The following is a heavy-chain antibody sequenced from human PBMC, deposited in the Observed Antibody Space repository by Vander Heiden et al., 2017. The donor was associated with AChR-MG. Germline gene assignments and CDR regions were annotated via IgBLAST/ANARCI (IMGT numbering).Heavy chain of an antibody. CDR2: IYPGDSDT. CDR1: GYSFTSYW. CDR3: AREGTEYQPLGMFDP. Sequence: EVQLVQSGAEVKKPGESLKISCTGSGYSFTSYWIGWVRQMPGKGLEWRGIIYPGDSDTRYSPSCQGQVTISADKSISTAYMQWSSLKASDTAMYYCAREGTEYQPLGMFDPWGQGTLVTVSS. J-gene: IGHJ5*02. V-gene: IGHV5-51*01. D-gene: IGHD2-2*01.